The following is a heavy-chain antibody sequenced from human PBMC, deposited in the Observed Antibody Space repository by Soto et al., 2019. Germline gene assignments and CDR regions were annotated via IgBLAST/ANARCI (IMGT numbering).Heavy chain of an antibody. CDR1: GFTFGDYA. V-gene: IGHV3-49*04. J-gene: IGHJ6*02. D-gene: IGHD6-6*01. CDR2: IGSKAYGGTT. Sequence: AGGSLRLSCTASGFTFGDYAMSWVRQAPGKGLEWVGFIGSKAYGGTTEYAASVKGRFTISRDDSKSIAYLQMNSLKTEDTAVYYCTREGYSSSTYYYYYGMDVWGQGTTVTVSS. CDR3: TREGYSSSTYYYYYGMDV.